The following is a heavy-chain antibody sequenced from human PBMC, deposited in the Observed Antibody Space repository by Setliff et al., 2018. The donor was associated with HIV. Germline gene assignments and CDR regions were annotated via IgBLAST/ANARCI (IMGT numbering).Heavy chain of an antibody. V-gene: IGHV4-59*01. CDR1: GAYISTYF. CDR3: ARDDYHDSSGYEGASY. J-gene: IGHJ4*02. Sequence: SETLSLTCTVSGAYISTYFWSWIRQSPGRGLEWIGYIHDSGSSKYNPSLKSRLTMSLDTSTNSFSLKLTSVTAVDTAVYYCARDDYHDSSGYEGASYWGRGTLVTVSS. D-gene: IGHD3-22*01. CDR2: IHDSGSS.